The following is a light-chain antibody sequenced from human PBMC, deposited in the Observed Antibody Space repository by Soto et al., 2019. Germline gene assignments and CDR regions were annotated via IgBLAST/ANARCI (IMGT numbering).Light chain of an antibody. CDR3: HQYADSPRT. Sequence: EIVLTQSPGTLSLSPGERATLSCRASQSVRSTYLAWYQQKPGQALRLLIDGISSRATDIPDRFSVSGSGTDFTLTISRLEPEDFAVYYCHQYADSPRTFGPGTKLDIK. J-gene: IGKJ3*01. V-gene: IGKV3-20*01. CDR2: GIS. CDR1: QSVRSTY.